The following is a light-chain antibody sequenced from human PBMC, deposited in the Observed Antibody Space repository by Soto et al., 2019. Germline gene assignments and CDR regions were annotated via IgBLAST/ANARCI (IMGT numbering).Light chain of an antibody. Sequence: QSVLTQPPSVSAAPGQTVTISCSGGSSNIGRNYVSWYQQLPRTAPKLLISDNNRRPSGTPDRFSGSKSGTSATLGITGLQTGDEADYYCVAWNTSLRAVIFGGGTKLTVL. CDR3: VAWNTSLRAVI. CDR2: DNN. CDR1: SSNIGRNY. J-gene: IGLJ2*01. V-gene: IGLV1-51*01.